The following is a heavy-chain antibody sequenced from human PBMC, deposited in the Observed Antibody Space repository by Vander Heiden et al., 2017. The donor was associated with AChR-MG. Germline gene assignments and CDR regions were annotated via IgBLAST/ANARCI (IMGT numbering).Heavy chain of an antibody. Sequence: QVQLVQSGAEVKKPGASVKVSCKVSGYTRTELSTHWVRQAPGKGLEWMGGFDPEDGATSYAQKFQGRVTMTEDTSTDTAYMVLSSLRSEDTALYYCATDSELSDFWIGYPDAFDIWGQGTMVTVSS. CDR3: ATDSELSDFWIGYPDAFDI. J-gene: IGHJ3*02. CDR1: GYTRTELS. CDR2: FDPEDGAT. V-gene: IGHV1-24*01. D-gene: IGHD3-3*01.